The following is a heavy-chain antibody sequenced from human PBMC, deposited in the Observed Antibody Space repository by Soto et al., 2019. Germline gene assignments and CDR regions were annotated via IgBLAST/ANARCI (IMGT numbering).Heavy chain of an antibody. V-gene: IGHV3-9*01. Sequence: GGSLRLSCTASGFTFDDYAMHWVRQAPGKGLEWVSGISWNSGSIGYADSMKGRFTISRDNAKNSLYLQMNSLRAEDTALYFCAKGDKYNSSPYYFDKWGQGTLVTVSS. CDR3: AKGDKYNSSPYYFDK. D-gene: IGHD6-6*01. J-gene: IGHJ4*02. CDR1: GFTFDDYA. CDR2: ISWNSGSI.